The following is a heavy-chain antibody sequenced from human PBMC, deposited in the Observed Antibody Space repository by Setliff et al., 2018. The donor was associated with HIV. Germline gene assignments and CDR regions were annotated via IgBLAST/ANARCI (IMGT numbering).Heavy chain of an antibody. CDR3: ARSYYAFLSTWYYGMDV. CDR1: GYTFTGYF. CDR2: INPNTGAT. J-gene: IGHJ6*02. D-gene: IGHD1-26*01. Sequence: GASVKVSCKASGYTFTGYFINWVRLAPGQGLEWMGWINPNTGATHYAQKFQGRVTLTRDTSISTAYMELNRLRSDDTAVYYCARSYYAFLSTWYYGMDVWGQGTTVTVSS. V-gene: IGHV1-2*02.